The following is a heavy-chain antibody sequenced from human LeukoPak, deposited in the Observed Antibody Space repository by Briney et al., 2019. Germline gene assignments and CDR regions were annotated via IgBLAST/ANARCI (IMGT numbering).Heavy chain of an antibody. D-gene: IGHD3-3*01. CDR2: IKPDGSEK. CDR1: GFPFSSYW. V-gene: IGHV3-7*01. J-gene: IGHJ4*02. Sequence: GGSLRLSCAASGFPFSSYWMSWVRQAPGKGLEWVANIKPDGSEKSYVDSVKGRFTISRDNSKSTVYLQINSLRAEDTAVYYCAKENDFVYWGQGTLVTVSS. CDR3: AKENDFVY.